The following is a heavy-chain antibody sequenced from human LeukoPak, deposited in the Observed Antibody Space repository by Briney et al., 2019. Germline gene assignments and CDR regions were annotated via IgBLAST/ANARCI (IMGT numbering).Heavy chain of an antibody. CDR2: ISGSGGST. J-gene: IGHJ4*02. CDR1: GLSFSNYW. Sequence: GGSLRLSCTASGLSFSNYWMSWVRQAPGKGLEWVSAISGSGGSTYYADSVKGRFTISRDNSKNTLYLQMNSLRAEDTAVYYCAKGTSAGSIDYWGQGTLVTVSS. D-gene: IGHD6-19*01. V-gene: IGHV3-23*01. CDR3: AKGTSAGSIDY.